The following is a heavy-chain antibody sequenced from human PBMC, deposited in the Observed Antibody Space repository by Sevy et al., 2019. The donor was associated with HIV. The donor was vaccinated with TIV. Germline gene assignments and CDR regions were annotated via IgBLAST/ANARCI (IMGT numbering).Heavy chain of an antibody. J-gene: IGHJ4*02. D-gene: IGHD6-13*01. V-gene: IGHV3-7*01. CDR2: IKQDGSAK. CDR1: GFTLNSYW. CDR3: VRAIAADGSF. Sequence: VSLRLSCVASGFTLNSYWMHWVRQAPGKGLEWVANIKQDGSAKYDVDSVKGRFTISVDNARNLLYLQMNSLRVEDTALYYCVRAIAADGSFWGQGTLVTVSS.